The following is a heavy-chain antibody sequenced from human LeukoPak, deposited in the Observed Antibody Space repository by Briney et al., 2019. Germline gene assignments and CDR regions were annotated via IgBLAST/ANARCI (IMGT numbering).Heavy chain of an antibody. D-gene: IGHD6-13*01. CDR2: ISGSGGST. V-gene: IGHV3-23*01. CDR3: AKDGDAAAGTLTYYYGMDV. CDR1: GFTFSSYA. J-gene: IGHJ6*02. Sequence: PGGSLRLSCAASGFTFSSYAMSWVRQAPGKGLEWVSAISGSGGSTYYADSVKGRFTISRDNSKNTLYLQMNSLRAEDTAVYYCAKDGDAAAGTLTYYYGMDVWGQGTTVTVSS.